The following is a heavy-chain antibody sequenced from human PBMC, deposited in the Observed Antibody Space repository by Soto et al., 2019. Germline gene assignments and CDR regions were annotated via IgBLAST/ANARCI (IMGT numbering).Heavy chain of an antibody. CDR2: MNPNSGNT. D-gene: IGHD2-2*01. CDR3: ARGGPLGYCSSTSCPDWFDP. J-gene: IGHJ5*02. Sequence: QVQLVQSGAEVKKPGASVKVSCKASGYTFTSYDINWVRQATGQGLEWMGWMNPNSGNTRYAQKFQGRVTMTRNTSISTAYMELSSLRSEDTAVYYCARGGPLGYCSSTSCPDWFDPWGQGTLVTVSS. V-gene: IGHV1-8*01. CDR1: GYTFTSYD.